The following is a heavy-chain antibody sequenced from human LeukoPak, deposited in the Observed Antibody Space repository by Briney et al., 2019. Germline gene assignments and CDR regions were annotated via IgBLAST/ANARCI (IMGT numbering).Heavy chain of an antibody. CDR2: IYPGDSDA. Sequence: PGESLKISCKGSGYSFTNYWIGWVRQMPGKGLEWMGIIYPGDSDARYSPSFQGQVTISADKSISTAYLQWSSLRASDTAMYYCARYGYCSSGNCYSGFDYWGQGTLVTVSS. CDR3: ARYGYCSSGNCYSGFDY. D-gene: IGHD2-15*01. CDR1: GYSFTNYW. V-gene: IGHV5-51*01. J-gene: IGHJ4*02.